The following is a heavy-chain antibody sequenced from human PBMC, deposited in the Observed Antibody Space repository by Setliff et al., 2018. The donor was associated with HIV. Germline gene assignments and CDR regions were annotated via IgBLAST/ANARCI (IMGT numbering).Heavy chain of an antibody. V-gene: IGHV1-18*01. CDR1: GYTFTSYG. CDR3: ARDNPYFDP. Sequence: ASVKVSCKASGYTFTSYGISWLRQAPGQGLEWMGWIGVTNDNTKYAQSLQGRVTMTTDTSTSTAYMELRSLRSDDTAVYYCARDNPYFDPWGQGTLVTVSS. CDR2: IGVTNDNT. J-gene: IGHJ5*02. D-gene: IGHD3-16*01.